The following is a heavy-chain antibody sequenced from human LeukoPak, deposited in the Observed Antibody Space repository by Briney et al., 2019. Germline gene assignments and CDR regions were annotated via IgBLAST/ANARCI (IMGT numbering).Heavy chain of an antibody. CDR3: AKDPLGFSRSSPGDY. J-gene: IGHJ4*02. CDR2: ISYDGSNK. Sequence: PGRSLRLSCAASGFTFSSYGMHWVRQAPGKGLEWVAVISYDGSNKYYADPVKGRFTISRDNSKNTLYLQMDSLRAEDTAVYYCAKDPLGFSRSSPGDYWGQGTLVTVSS. D-gene: IGHD3-3*01. V-gene: IGHV3-30*18. CDR1: GFTFSSYG.